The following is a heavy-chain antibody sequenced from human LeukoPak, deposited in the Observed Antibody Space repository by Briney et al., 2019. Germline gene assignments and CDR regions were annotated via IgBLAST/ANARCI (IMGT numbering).Heavy chain of an antibody. CDR3: ARAGCYYSGMDV. J-gene: IGHJ6*02. CDR1: VGTFSRYV. D-gene: IGHD1-14*01. CDR2: MIPMFCPA. V-gene: IGHV1-69*13. Sequence: SVTVSCKGSVGTFSRYVCRGVRPAPGQGRAGVGEMIPMFCPASYAQSVQGRVTITADESTSTAYMELSSLRSEDTGVYYCARAGCYYSGMDVWGQGTTVIVSS.